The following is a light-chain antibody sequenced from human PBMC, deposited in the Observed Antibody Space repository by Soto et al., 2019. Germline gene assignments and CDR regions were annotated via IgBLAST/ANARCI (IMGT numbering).Light chain of an antibody. Sequence: DIQLTQSPSFLSASVGDRVTITCRASQGISSYLAWYQQKPGKAPKLLIYAASTLQSGVPSRFSGSGSGTEFNITISSLQPEDFATDYCQQLTSYPSITFGQGTRLEIK. CDR2: AAS. CDR1: QGISSY. V-gene: IGKV1-9*01. CDR3: QQLTSYPSIT. J-gene: IGKJ5*01.